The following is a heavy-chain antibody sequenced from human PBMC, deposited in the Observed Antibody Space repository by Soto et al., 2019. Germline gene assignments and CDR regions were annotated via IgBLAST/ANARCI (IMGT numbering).Heavy chain of an antibody. CDR1: GGSISSYY. J-gene: IGHJ5*02. D-gene: IGHD6-13*01. V-gene: IGHV4-59*08. CDR3: ARARLTAAGTRWFDP. Sequence: PSETLSLTCTVSGGSISSYYWSWIRQPPGKGLEWIGYIYYSGSTNYNPSLKSRVTISVDTSKNQFSLKLSSVTAADTAVYYCARARLTAAGTRWFDPWGQGTLVTVSS. CDR2: IYYSGST.